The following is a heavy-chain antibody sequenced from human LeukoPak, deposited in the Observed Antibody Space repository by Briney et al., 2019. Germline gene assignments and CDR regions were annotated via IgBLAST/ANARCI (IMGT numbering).Heavy chain of an antibody. D-gene: IGHD3-10*02. V-gene: IGHV3-23*01. J-gene: IGHJ4*02. CDR2: ISGSGGTT. CDR1: GFTFSTYD. Sequence: GGSLRLSCAASGFTFSTYDMMWVRQTPDSGLEWVSIISGSGGTTYYADSVKGRLTISRDNSKNTLYLEMNSLRADDTAVYYCVKRRETVRGAFDYWGQGTLVTVSS. CDR3: VKRRETVRGAFDY.